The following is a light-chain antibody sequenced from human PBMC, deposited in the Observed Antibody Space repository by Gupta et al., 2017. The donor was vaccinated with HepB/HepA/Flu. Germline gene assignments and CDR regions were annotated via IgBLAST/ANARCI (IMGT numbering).Light chain of an antibody. CDR1: QSVSSY. CDR2: DAS. Sequence: EIVFRQSPATLSLSPGERATLSCRASQSVSSYLAWYQQKPGQAPRLLIYDASNRATGIPARFSGSGSGTDFTLTINSLEPEDFAVYYCQQRSNWPLTFGGGTKVEIK. J-gene: IGKJ4*01. V-gene: IGKV3-11*01. CDR3: QQRSNWPLT.